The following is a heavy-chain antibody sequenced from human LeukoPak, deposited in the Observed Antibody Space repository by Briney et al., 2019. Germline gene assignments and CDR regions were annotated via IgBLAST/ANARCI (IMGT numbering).Heavy chain of an antibody. CDR3: ARDSFYASDQ. Sequence: GGSLRLSCAASGFTFRTYWMSWVRQAPGKGLEWVANIKEDGSEKYYVGSVKGRFTIFRGNAKNSLFLQMNSLRAEDTAVYYCARDSFYASDQWGQGTLVTVSS. J-gene: IGHJ5*02. D-gene: IGHD3-16*01. CDR1: GFTFRTYW. V-gene: IGHV3-7*01. CDR2: IKEDGSEK.